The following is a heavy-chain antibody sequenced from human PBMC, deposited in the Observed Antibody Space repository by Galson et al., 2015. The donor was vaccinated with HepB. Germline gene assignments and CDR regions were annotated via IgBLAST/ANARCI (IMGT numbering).Heavy chain of an antibody. D-gene: IGHD3-10*01. J-gene: IGHJ4*02. V-gene: IGHV1-24*01. CDR1: GYTLTELS. Sequence: SVKVSCKVSGYTLTELSMHWVRQAPGKGLEWMGGFDPEDGETIYAQKFQGRVTMTKDTSTDTAYMELSSLRSEDTAVYYCATGLSGSSNDDYWGQGTLVTVSS. CDR2: FDPEDGET. CDR3: ATGLSGSSNDDY.